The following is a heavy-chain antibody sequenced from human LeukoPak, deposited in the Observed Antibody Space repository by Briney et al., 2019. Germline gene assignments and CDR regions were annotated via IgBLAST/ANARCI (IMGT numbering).Heavy chain of an antibody. CDR1: GFTFRSYA. Sequence: GGSLRLSCAASGFTFRSYAMSWVRQAPGKGLEWVSSISGSGGSTYYAGSVKGRFTISRGNSKNTLYLQMNSLRAEDTAIYYCARRLDLGSIVVVVAATGCFDYWGQGTLVTVSS. CDR2: ISGSGGST. D-gene: IGHD2-15*01. V-gene: IGHV3-23*01. J-gene: IGHJ4*02. CDR3: ARRLDLGSIVVVVAATGCFDY.